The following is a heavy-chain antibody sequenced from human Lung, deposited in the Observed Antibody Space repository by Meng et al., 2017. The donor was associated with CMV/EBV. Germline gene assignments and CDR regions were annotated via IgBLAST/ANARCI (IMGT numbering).Heavy chain of an antibody. V-gene: IGHV1-69*02. CDR3: ARAPRYCTNGVCFLDAFDI. Sequence: FSSYTISWVRQAPGQGLEWMGRIIPILGLANYAQKFQGRVTITADKSTSTAYMELSSLRSEDTAVYYCARAPRYCTNGVCFLDAFDIWGQGTMVTVSS. CDR2: IIPILGLA. CDR1: FSSYT. D-gene: IGHD2-8*01. J-gene: IGHJ3*02.